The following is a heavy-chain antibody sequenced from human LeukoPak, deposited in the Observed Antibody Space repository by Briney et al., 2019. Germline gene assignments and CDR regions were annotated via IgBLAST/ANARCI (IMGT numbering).Heavy chain of an antibody. CDR2: ISSSSSYV. CDR3: ARDYGDSRDWFGP. CDR1: GFTFSSYS. J-gene: IGHJ5*02. V-gene: IGHV3-21*01. D-gene: IGHD4-17*01. Sequence: GGSLRLSCAASGFTFSSYSMNWVRQAPGKGLEWVSSISSSSSYVYYADSVKGRFTISRDNAKNSLYLQMNSLRAEDTAVYYCARDYGDSRDWFGPWGQGTLVTVSS.